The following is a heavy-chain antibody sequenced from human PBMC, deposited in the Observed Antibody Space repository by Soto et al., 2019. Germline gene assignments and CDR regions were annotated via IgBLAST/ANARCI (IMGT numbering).Heavy chain of an antibody. J-gene: IGHJ1*01. D-gene: IGHD3-9*01. CDR1: GGSISSTTYY. Sequence: QLQLQESGPGLVKPSETLSLACTVSGGSISSTTYYWGWIRQPPGRGLEWIGSVDYNGGTNSTPSLISRLHISVDTSQNPFPLGPTLGTPPDPACYYCGRLVATGNHQRGYFPPWGQGPLVTV. CDR2: VDYNGGT. V-gene: IGHV4-39*01. CDR3: GRLVATGNHQRGYFPP.